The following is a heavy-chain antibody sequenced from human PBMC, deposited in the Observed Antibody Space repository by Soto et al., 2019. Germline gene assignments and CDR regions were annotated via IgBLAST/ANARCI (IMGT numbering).Heavy chain of an antibody. V-gene: IGHV3-23*01. Sequence: TGGSLRLSCAASGFSFSNYAGRWVRKAPGTGLEWVSAIDSGGGSTYYAASVKGRFSISRDNSMNTLYLQMNSLRAEDTSIYYCTKEHSNYPDNWFDPWGQGTLVTVSS. CDR2: IDSGGGST. J-gene: IGHJ5*02. D-gene: IGHD4-4*01. CDR1: GFSFSNYA. CDR3: TKEHSNYPDNWFDP.